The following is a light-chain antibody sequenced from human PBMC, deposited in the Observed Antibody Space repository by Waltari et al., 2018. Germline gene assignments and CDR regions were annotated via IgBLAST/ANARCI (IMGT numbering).Light chain of an antibody. V-gene: IGLV2-8*01. CDR3: SSYAGSNIVV. J-gene: IGLJ2*01. Sequence: QSALTQPPSASGSPGQSVTISCTGTSSDVGGYNYVSWYQQHPGKAPKLMIYEVSNRPSGFPVRFSGSKSGNTASLTVSGLQAEDEADYYCSSYAGSNIVVFGGGTKLTVL. CDR2: EVS. CDR1: SSDVGGYNY.